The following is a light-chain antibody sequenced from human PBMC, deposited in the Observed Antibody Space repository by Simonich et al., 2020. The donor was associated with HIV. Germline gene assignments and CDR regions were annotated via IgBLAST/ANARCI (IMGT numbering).Light chain of an antibody. CDR3: QQRSNWPPIFT. Sequence: EIVLTQSPATLSLSPGERATLTCRASQSVSTYLAWYQQKPDQAPRLPIYDASNRATSIPPEFSGSGSGPDVTLTISSLEPEDFAVYYCQQRSNWPPIFTFGPGTKVDI. J-gene: IGKJ3*01. CDR2: DAS. CDR1: QSVSTY. V-gene: IGKV3-11*01.